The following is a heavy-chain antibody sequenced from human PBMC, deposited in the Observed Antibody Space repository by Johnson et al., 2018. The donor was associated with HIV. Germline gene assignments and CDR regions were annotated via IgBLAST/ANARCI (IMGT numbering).Heavy chain of an antibody. CDR1: GFTFSSYG. D-gene: IGHD6-13*01. V-gene: IGHV3-30*18. CDR3: AKCIWGSSLIDVFDI. CDR2: ISYDGSNK. J-gene: IGHJ3*02. Sequence: QVQLMESGGGVVQPGRSLRLSCAASGFTFSSYGMHWVRQAPGKGLEWVAVISYDGSNKYYADSVKGRLTISRDNSKNTLYLQLNNLRVEDTAVYYCAKCIWGSSLIDVFDIWGQGTMVTVSS.